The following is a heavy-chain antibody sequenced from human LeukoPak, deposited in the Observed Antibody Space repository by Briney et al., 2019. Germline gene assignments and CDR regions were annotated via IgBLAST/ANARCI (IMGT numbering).Heavy chain of an antibody. CDR2: IKQDGSEK. CDR1: GFTFSSYW. Sequence: GGSLRLSCAASGFTFSSYWMSWVRQAPGKGLEWVANIKQDGSEKYYVDSVKGRFTISRDNAKNSLYLQMNSLRAEDTAVYYCAKPRGAVKLSYFDYWGQGTLVTVSS. D-gene: IGHD4-17*01. V-gene: IGHV3-7*01. J-gene: IGHJ4*02. CDR3: AKPRGAVKLSYFDY.